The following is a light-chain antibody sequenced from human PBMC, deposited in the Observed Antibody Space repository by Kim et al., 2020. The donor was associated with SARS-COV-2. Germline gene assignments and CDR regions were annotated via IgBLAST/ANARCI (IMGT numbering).Light chain of an antibody. Sequence: EVVLTQSPGTLSLSPGDRATLSCRASQSVTSFLAWYQQKPGQAPRLLIYDASSRATGVPDRFSGSGSGTDFTLAISRLEPEDFVLYYCQQYHYSPLTFGGGTKVDIK. V-gene: IGKV3-20*01. CDR2: DAS. CDR3: QQYHYSPLT. CDR1: QSVTSF. J-gene: IGKJ4*01.